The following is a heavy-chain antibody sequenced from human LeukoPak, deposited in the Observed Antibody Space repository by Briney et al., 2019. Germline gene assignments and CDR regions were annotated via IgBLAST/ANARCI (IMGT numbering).Heavy chain of an antibody. CDR3: ARDASVSICGGDCYPLD. CDR1: GGSISNFF. CDR2: IYTSGST. V-gene: IGHV4-4*07. D-gene: IGHD2-21*02. J-gene: IGHJ4*02. Sequence: SETLSLTCTVSGGSISNFFWSWIRQPAGKGLEWVGRIYTSGSTNYNPSLSNRVTMSIDTSKNQFSLKLSSVTAADTAVYYCARDASVSICGGDCYPLDWGQGTLVTVSS.